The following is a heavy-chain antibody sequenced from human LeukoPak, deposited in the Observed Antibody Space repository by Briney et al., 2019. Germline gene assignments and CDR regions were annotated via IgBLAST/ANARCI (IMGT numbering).Heavy chain of an antibody. CDR2: IYYSGST. Sequence: SETLSLTCTVSGGSISGYYWSWIRQPPGKGLEWIGYIYYSGSTNYNPSLKSRVTISVDTSKNQFSLKLSSVTAADTAVYYCARETRSSWSSNFDYWGQGTLVTVSS. D-gene: IGHD6-13*01. V-gene: IGHV4-59*01. CDR3: ARETRSSWSSNFDY. CDR1: GGSISGYY. J-gene: IGHJ4*02.